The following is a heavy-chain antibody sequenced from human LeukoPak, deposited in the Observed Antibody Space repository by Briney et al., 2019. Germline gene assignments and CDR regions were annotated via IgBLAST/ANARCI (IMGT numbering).Heavy chain of an antibody. CDR1: GFTFSSYS. CDR2: ISSSSSYI. D-gene: IGHD3/OR15-3a*01. Sequence: GGSLRLSCATSGFTFSSYSMTWVRQAPGKGLDWVSSISSSSSYIYYADSVKGRFTISRDNAKNSLYLQMNSLRAEDTAVYYCASGQRALWTIGGPFDYWGQGTLVTVSS. J-gene: IGHJ4*02. CDR3: ASGQRALWTIGGPFDY. V-gene: IGHV3-21*04.